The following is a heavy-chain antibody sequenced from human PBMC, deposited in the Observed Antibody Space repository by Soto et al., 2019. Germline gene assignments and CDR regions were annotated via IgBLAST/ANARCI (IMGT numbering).Heavy chain of an antibody. CDR1: GGTFSSYA. V-gene: IGHV1-69*01. Sequence: QVQLVQSGAEVKKPGSSVKVSCKASGGTFSSYAISWVRQAPGQGLEWMGGIIPIFGTANYAQKFQGRVTITADESTSTADMELSSLRAEDTAVYYWARRAARPYYYDYGMDVWGQGTTVTVSS. CDR2: IIPIFGTA. D-gene: IGHD6-6*01. J-gene: IGHJ6*02. CDR3: ARRAARPYYYDYGMDV.